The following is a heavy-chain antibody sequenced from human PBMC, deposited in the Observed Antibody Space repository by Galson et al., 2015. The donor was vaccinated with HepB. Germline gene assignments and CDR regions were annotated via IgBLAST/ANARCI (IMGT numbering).Heavy chain of an antibody. Sequence: QSGAEVKKPGESLKISCKASGGTFSSYAISWVRQAPGQGLEWMGGIIPIFGTANYAQKFQGRVTITADESTSTAYMELSSLRSEDTAVYYCASRRFSGGSPDWFDPWGQGTLVTVSS. D-gene: IGHD2-15*01. J-gene: IGHJ5*02. CDR3: ASRRFSGGSPDWFDP. V-gene: IGHV1-69*01. CDR2: IIPIFGTA. CDR1: GGTFSSYA.